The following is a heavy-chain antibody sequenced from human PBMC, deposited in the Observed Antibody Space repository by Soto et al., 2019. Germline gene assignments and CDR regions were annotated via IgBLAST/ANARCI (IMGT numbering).Heavy chain of an antibody. CDR3: ASGIQLWLRRINTGYSG. CDR1: GGTFSTYA. Sequence: QVQLVQSGAEVKKPESSVKVSCKAPGGTFSTYAISWVRQAPGQGLEWMGGIIPMFGTANYAQRFQDRVTRTPXDATNTVYMELSSLRSEDTAVYFCASGIQLWLRRINTGYSGWGQGTLVTVSS. J-gene: IGHJ4*02. CDR2: IIPMFGTA. V-gene: IGHV1-69*05. D-gene: IGHD5-18*01.